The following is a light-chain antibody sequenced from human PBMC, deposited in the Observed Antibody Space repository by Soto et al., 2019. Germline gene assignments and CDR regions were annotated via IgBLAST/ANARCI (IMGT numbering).Light chain of an antibody. J-gene: IGLJ2*01. Sequence: QSVLTQPASVSGSPGQSSTISCTGTSSDVGSYNYVSWYQQHPGKAPKVMIYEVSNRPSGVSNRFSGSKSGNTASLTISGLQAEDEADYYCSSYTTSTTVVFGGGPQLTVL. CDR1: SSDVGSYNY. CDR2: EVS. CDR3: SSYTTSTTVV. V-gene: IGLV2-14*01.